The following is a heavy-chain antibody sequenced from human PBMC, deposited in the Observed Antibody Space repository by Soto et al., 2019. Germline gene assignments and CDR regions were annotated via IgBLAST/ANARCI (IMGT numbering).Heavy chain of an antibody. CDR2: IKSKTDGGTT. Sequence: EVQLVESGGGLVKPGGSLRLSCAASGFTFSNAWMSWVRQAPGKGLEWVGRIKSKTDGGTTDYAAPVKGRFTISRDDSNNTTYLQMNSLKTEYTAVYYCNTIVVGATERTFGDYYYGMDVWGQGTPVTVSS. J-gene: IGHJ6*02. V-gene: IGHV3-15*01. CDR3: NTIVVGATERTFGDYYYGMDV. D-gene: IGHD1-26*01. CDR1: GFTFSNAW.